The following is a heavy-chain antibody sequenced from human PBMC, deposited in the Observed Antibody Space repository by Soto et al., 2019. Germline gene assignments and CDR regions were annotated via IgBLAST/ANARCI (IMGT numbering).Heavy chain of an antibody. V-gene: IGHV3-48*01. CDR1: GFTFSSYS. Sequence: GGSLRLSCAASGFTFSSYSMNWVRQAPGKGLEWFSYISSSSSTIYYADSVKGRFTISRDNSKNTLYLEINSLRAEDTGVYYCAKDGPYRSTTGTDIFGMDVWGQGTTVTVSS. CDR3: AKDGPYRSTTGTDIFGMDV. CDR2: ISSSSSTI. D-gene: IGHD1-1*01. J-gene: IGHJ6*02.